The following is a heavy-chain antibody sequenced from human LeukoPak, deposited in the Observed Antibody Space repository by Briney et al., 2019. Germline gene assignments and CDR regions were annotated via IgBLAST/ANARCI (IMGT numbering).Heavy chain of an antibody. Sequence: GASVKVSCKASGYTFTSYGISWVRQAPGQGLEWMGWISAYNGNTNYAQKLQGRVTMTTDTSTSTAYMELRSLRSDDTAVYYCARIHNPGPGAAAAGTAFDYWGQGTLVTVSS. V-gene: IGHV1-18*01. CDR3: ARIHNPGPGAAAAGTAFDY. J-gene: IGHJ4*02. D-gene: IGHD6-13*01. CDR2: ISAYNGNT. CDR1: GYTFTSYG.